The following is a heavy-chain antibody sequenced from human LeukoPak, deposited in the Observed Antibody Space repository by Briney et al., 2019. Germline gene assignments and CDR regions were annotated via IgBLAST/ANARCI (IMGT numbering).Heavy chain of an antibody. CDR3: ARGLGELRYFDPEPYGMDV. CDR1: GYTFTSYG. Sequence: ASVKVSCKASGYTFTSYGISWVRQAPGQGLEWMGWISAYNGNTNYAQKFQGRVTMTTDTSTSTAYMELRSLRSDDTAVYYCARGLGELRYFDPEPYGMDVWGQGTTVTVSS. D-gene: IGHD3-9*01. J-gene: IGHJ6*02. V-gene: IGHV1-18*01. CDR2: ISAYNGNT.